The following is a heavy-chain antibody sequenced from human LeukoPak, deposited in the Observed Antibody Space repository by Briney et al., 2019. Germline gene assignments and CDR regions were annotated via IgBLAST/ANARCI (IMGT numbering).Heavy chain of an antibody. J-gene: IGHJ3*02. D-gene: IGHD2-21*02. CDR2: IFPGDSDT. V-gene: IGHV5-51*01. CDR1: GYSFTGYW. Sequence: GESLKISCKGAGYSFTGYWIGWVRQMPGKGLEWMGIIFPGDSDTRYSPSFQGQVTISADKSISTAYLQWNSLKASDTAMYYCSRWVTADRGKKDAFDIWGQGTMVTVSS. CDR3: SRWVTADRGKKDAFDI.